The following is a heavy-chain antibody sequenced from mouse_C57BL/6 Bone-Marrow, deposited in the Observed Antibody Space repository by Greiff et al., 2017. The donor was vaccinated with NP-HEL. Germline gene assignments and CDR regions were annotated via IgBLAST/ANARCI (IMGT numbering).Heavy chain of an antibody. CDR3: ARLITTVVGAMDY. J-gene: IGHJ4*01. V-gene: IGHV3-8*01. CDR2: ISDSGST. D-gene: IGHD1-1*01. Sequence: EVQLVESGPGLAKPSQSLSLTCSVTGYSITSDYWNWIRKFPGNKLEYMGYISDSGSTYYNPSLKSRISITRDTSKNQYYLQLNSVTTENTATYYCARLITTVVGAMDYWGQGTSVTVSS. CDR1: GYSITSDY.